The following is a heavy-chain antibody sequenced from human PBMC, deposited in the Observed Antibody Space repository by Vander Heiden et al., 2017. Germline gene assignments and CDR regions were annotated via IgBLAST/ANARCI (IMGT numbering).Heavy chain of an antibody. CDR3: TITLVVAAIENLNWFDP. Sequence: EVQLVESGGGLVKPGGSLRLSCAASGFTFSNAWMSWVRQAPGKGLEWVGRIKSKTEGGTTDYAATVKGRFTISRDDSKNTLYLQMNSLKTEDTAVYYCTITLVVAAIENLNWFDPWGQGTLVTVSS. J-gene: IGHJ5*02. CDR2: IKSKTEGGTT. V-gene: IGHV3-15*01. D-gene: IGHD2-15*01. CDR1: GFTFSNAW.